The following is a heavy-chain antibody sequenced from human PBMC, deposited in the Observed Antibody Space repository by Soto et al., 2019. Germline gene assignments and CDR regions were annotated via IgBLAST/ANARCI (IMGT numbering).Heavy chain of an antibody. J-gene: IGHJ4*02. V-gene: IGHV1-3*05. Sequence: QVQLVQSGAEEKKPGASVKVSCKASGYTFTSYAMHWVRQAPGQRLEWMGWINAGNGNPKYSQKFEGRVTITRDTAASTDYMELSSLRPEDTAVYYCLREQWLGVDYWGQGTLVTVSS. CDR3: LREQWLGVDY. D-gene: IGHD6-19*01. CDR1: GYTFTSYA. CDR2: INAGNGNP.